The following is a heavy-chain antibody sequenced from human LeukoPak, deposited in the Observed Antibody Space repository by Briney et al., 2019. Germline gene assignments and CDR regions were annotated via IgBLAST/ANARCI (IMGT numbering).Heavy chain of an antibody. V-gene: IGHV1-24*01. D-gene: IGHD1-26*01. J-gene: IGHJ4*02. CDR2: FDLEDGET. CDR3: ASQQGGSFAFDY. CDR1: GSTVTELS. Sequence: ASVKVSCKVSGSTVTELSIHWVRQAPGKGLQWMGSFDLEDGETFYEEKCEGRVNMTEDSSTDTAYMELSSLRTEDTAMYYCASQQGGSFAFDYWGQGTLVTVSS.